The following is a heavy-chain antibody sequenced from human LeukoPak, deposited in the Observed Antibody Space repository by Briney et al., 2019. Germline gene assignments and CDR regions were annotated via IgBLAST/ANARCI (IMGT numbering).Heavy chain of an antibody. CDR3: ARVLTGNDY. CDR2: LNWYGGST. D-gene: IGHD1-1*01. V-gene: IGHV3-20*04. J-gene: IGHJ4*02. CDR1: GFTFGDYA. Sequence: PGGSLRLSCAASGFTFGDYAMSWVRQAPGKGLEWVSGLNWYGGSTGYADSVKGRFAISRDNAKNSLYLQMNSLRAEDTALYYCARVLTGNDYWGQGTLVTVSS.